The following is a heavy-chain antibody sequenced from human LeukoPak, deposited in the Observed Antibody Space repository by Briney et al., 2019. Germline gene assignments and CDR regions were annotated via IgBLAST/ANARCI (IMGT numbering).Heavy chain of an antibody. D-gene: IGHD3-22*01. CDR1: GDSFTSYW. CDR2: IYPGDSDT. CDR3: ARQAFGYYDSSGYIDY. V-gene: IGHV5-51*01. Sequence: GESLKISCKGSGDSFTSYWIGWVRQMPGKGLEWMGIIYPGDSDTRYSPSFQGQVTISADKSISTAYLQWSSLKASDTAMYYCARQAFGYYDSSGYIDYWGQGTLVTVSS. J-gene: IGHJ4*02.